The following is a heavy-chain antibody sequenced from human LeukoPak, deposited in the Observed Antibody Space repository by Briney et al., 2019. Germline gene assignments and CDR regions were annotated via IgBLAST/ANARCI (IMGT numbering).Heavy chain of an antibody. J-gene: IGHJ3*02. CDR3: ARENGGDAFDI. CDR1: GYSFTGYY. V-gene: IGHV1-2*02. Sequence: ASVKVSCKASGYSFTGYYIYWVRQAPGQGLEWMGWINPKSGGTKFAQKFQGRATMTRDTSTSTAYLDLSRLTSDDTAVYYCARENGGDAFDIWGQETMVTVSS. CDR2: INPKSGGT. D-gene: IGHD2-8*01.